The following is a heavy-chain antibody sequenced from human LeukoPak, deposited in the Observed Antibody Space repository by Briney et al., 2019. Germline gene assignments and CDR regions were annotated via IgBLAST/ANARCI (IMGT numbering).Heavy chain of an antibody. CDR1: GYTFTSYG. V-gene: IGHV1-18*01. Sequence: ASVKVSCKASGYTFTSYGISWVRQAPGQGLEWMGWISAYNGNTNYAQKLQGRVTMTTDTSTSTAYMELRSLRSDDTAVYYCARGGYGDYDLNYWYFDLWGRGTLVTVSS. J-gene: IGHJ2*01. D-gene: IGHD4-17*01. CDR3: ARGGYGDYDLNYWYFDL. CDR2: ISAYNGNT.